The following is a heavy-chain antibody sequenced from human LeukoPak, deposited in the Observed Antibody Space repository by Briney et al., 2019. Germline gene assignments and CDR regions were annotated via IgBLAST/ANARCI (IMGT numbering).Heavy chain of an antibody. V-gene: IGHV4-31*03. CDR2: IYYSGST. Sequence: SETLSLTCTVSGGSISSSSYYWGWIRQHPGKGLEWIGYIYYSGSTYYNPSLKSRVTISVDTSKNQFSLKLSSVTAADTAVYYCARDGSGSYYKYGMDVWGQGTTVTVSS. CDR3: ARDGSGSYYKYGMDV. D-gene: IGHD3-10*01. CDR1: GGSISSSSYY. J-gene: IGHJ6*02.